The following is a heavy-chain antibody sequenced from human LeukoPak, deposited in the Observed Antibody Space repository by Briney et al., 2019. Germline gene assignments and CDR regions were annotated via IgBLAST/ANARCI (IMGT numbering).Heavy chain of an antibody. CDR3: AKDQGIQLWLKYFQH. D-gene: IGHD5-18*01. J-gene: IGHJ1*01. CDR2: ISGSGGTT. CDR1: GFTFSSYA. Sequence: GGSLRLSCAASGFTFSSYAMSWVRQAPGKGLECVLAISGSGGTTLYADSVKGRVTISRDNSKSTLYLQMNSLRAEDTAVYYCAKDQGIQLWLKYFQHWGQGTLVTVSS. V-gene: IGHV3-23*01.